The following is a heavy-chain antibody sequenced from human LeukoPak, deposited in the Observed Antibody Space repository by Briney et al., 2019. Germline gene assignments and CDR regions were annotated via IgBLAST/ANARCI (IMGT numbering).Heavy chain of an antibody. Sequence: SETLSLTCTVSGGSISSSSYYWGWIRQPPGKGLEWIGSIYYSGRTYYNPSLKSRVIISIDTSKNQSSLKLSSVTAADTAVYYCARDRVSRWDGRNWFDPWGQGTLVTVSS. CDR3: ARDRVSRWDGRNWFDP. J-gene: IGHJ5*02. V-gene: IGHV4-39*07. D-gene: IGHD1-26*01. CDR1: GGSISSSSYY. CDR2: IYYSGRT.